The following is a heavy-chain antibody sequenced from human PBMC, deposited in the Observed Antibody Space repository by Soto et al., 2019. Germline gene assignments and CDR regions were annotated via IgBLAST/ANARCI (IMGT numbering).Heavy chain of an antibody. CDR2: LTNDGGYT. Sequence: GSLRLSCNASGXTFSGHDMNWIRQATGKGLEWLAYLTNDGGYTYYADSVRGLFTIWRDNAKDSLYLQINNLRADDTGVYYCAKDRRDHNTRTDACDVWGQGTPVTVSS. CDR3: AKDRRDHNTRTDACDV. D-gene: IGHD2-21*01. J-gene: IGHJ6*02. V-gene: IGHV3-11*01. CDR1: GXTFSGHD.